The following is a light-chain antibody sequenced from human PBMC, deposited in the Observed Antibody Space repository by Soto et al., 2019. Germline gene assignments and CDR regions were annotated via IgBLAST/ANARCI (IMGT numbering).Light chain of an antibody. V-gene: IGLV2-8*01. CDR3: RSYLGTSNV. Sequence: QSVLTQPPSASGPPGQSVAISCTGTSSDVGGYNYVSWYQQHPGKAPKLMIYGVKKRPSGVPDRFSGSKSGNTASLTVSGLQAEDEADYYCRSYLGTSNVFGTGTKVTVL. CDR1: SSDVGGYNY. CDR2: GVK. J-gene: IGLJ1*01.